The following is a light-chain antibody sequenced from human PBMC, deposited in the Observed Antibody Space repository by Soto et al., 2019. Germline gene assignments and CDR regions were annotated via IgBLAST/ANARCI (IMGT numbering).Light chain of an antibody. Sequence: EIVMTQSPATLSVSPGERSTLSCRASQSISSNLVWYQQKAGQAPXXLIYGASTRATGIPARLSGSGSGTEFTLTISSLESEDFAVYYCQQYYSWPSFGQGTRLEIK. CDR1: QSISSN. J-gene: IGKJ5*01. V-gene: IGKV3-15*01. CDR3: QQYYSWPS. CDR2: GAS.